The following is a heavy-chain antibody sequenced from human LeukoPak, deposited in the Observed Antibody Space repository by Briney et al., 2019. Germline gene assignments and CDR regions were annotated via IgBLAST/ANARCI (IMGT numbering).Heavy chain of an antibody. CDR1: GFTFSSYG. J-gene: IGHJ6*02. D-gene: IGHD4-23*01. Sequence: GGSLRLSCAASGFTFSSYGMHWVRQAPGKGLEWVAVIWYDGSNKYYADSVKGRSTISRDNSKNTLYLQMNSLRAEDTAVYCCAREVTLGMDVWGQGTTVTVSS. CDR2: IWYDGSNK. V-gene: IGHV3-33*01. CDR3: AREVTLGMDV.